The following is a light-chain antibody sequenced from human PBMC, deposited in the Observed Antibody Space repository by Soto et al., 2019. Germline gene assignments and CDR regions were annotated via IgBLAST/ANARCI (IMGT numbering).Light chain of an antibody. CDR1: SSDVGGYNY. V-gene: IGLV2-8*01. CDR3: SSYAGSNIMV. CDR2: EVT. J-gene: IGLJ3*02. Sequence: QSALTQPPSASGSPGQSVTISCTGTSSDVGGYNYVSWYQQHPGKVPKLMIYEVTKRPSGVPDRFSGSKSGNTASLTVAGLQAEYEDDYYCSSYAGSNIMVFGGGTKLTVL.